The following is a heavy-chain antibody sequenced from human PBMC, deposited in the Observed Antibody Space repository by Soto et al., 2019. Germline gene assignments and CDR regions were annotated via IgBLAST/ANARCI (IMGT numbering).Heavy chain of an antibody. CDR1: GFTFSSYG. CDR2: ISYDGSNK. D-gene: IGHD2-21*02. J-gene: IGHJ2*01. CDR3: GKGLAYCGGDCYSPFDL. Sequence: QVQLVESGGGVVQPGRSLRLSCAASGFTFSSYGMHWVRQAPGKGLEWVAVISYDGSNKYYADSVKGRFTISRDNSKNTLYLQLNSLRAEDTAVYYCGKGLAYCGGDCYSPFDLWGLGTLVTVSS. V-gene: IGHV3-30*18.